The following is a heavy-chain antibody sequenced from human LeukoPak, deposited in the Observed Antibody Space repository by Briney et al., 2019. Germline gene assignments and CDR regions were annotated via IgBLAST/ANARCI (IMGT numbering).Heavy chain of an antibody. Sequence: PGGSLRLSCAASGFTFSNYWMSWVRQAPGKGLEWVANIKQDGSEKHYVDSVKGRFTISTDNAKNSMDLQMNSLRAEDTAVYYCARDLLWSAIPFIYLFDYWGQGTLVTVSS. CDR3: ARDLLWSAIPFIYLFDY. CDR2: IKQDGSEK. J-gene: IGHJ4*02. V-gene: IGHV3-7*01. CDR1: GFTFSNYW. D-gene: IGHD2-21*01.